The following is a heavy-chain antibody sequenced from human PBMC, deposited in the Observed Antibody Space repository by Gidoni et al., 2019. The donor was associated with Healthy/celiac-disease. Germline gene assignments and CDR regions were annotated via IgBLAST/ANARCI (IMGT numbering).Heavy chain of an antibody. CDR2: ISSSSSYI. CDR3: ASGVSHYGMDV. J-gene: IGHJ6*02. CDR1: GVTFSSYS. Sequence: EVQLVESGGGLVKPGGSLRLSCAASGVTFSSYSMNWVRQAPGKGLEWVSSISSSSSYIYYADSVKGRFTISRDNAKNSLYLQMNSLRAEDTAVYYCASGVSHYGMDVWGQGTTVTVSS. V-gene: IGHV3-21*01. D-gene: IGHD3-10*01.